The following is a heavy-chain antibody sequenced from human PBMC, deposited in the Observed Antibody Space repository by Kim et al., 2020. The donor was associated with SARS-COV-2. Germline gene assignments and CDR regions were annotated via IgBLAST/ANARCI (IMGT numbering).Heavy chain of an antibody. CDR1: GYRFASYG. CDR2: ISAYNGNT. CDR3: ARDIGIGSTADFFDY. D-gene: IGHD1-1*01. J-gene: IGHJ4*02. Sequence: ASVKVSCKTSGYRFASYGVSWVRQAPGQGLEWMGWISAYNGNTKYAQKFQGRVTLTTDTSTTTAYMEMRSLRSDDTAVYYCARDIGIGSTADFFDYWGQGTLVTVSS. V-gene: IGHV1-18*04.